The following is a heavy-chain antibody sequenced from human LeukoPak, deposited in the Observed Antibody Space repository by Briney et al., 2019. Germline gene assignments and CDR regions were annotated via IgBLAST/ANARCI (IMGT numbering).Heavy chain of an antibody. CDR1: GFTFTDYW. D-gene: IGHD6-13*01. CDR2: IKHDGGER. J-gene: IGHJ4*02. CDR3: AKTLYSSSWYGLFDC. V-gene: IGHV3-7*05. Sequence: GGSLRLSCVASGFTFTDYWMSWVRQAPGKGLEWVANIKHDGGERYYVDSVKGRFTISRDNAKNSLYLQMSSLRAEDTALYYCAKTLYSSSWYGLFDCWGQGTLVSVSS.